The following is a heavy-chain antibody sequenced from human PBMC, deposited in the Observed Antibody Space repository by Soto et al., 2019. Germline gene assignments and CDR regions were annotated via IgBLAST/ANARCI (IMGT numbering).Heavy chain of an antibody. V-gene: IGHV3-74*01. CDR3: PRYSRSSAGYYFGMDV. CDR1: GFTFSSYW. Sequence: EVQLVESGGGLVQPGGSLRLSCAASGFTFSSYWMHWVRQAPGKGLVWVSRIDSDGSSTTYADSVKGRFTISRDNAKNTLYPQMNSRRAEDTAVYYCPRYSRSSAGYYFGMDVWGQGTKVTVSS. CDR2: IDSDGSST. D-gene: IGHD6-6*01. J-gene: IGHJ6*02.